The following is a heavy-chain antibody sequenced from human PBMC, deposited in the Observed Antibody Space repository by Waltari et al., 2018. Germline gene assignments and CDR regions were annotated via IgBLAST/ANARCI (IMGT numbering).Heavy chain of an antibody. Sequence: QVQLQQWGAGLLKHSETLSLTCAVYAGSFSGYYWSWIRHPPGRGLEWIGEINHSGSTNYNPSLKSRVTISVDTSKNQFSLKLSSVTAADTAVYYCARGRKDIVVVVAANFFPYWGQGTLVTVSS. CDR2: INHSGST. D-gene: IGHD2-15*01. CDR3: ARGRKDIVVVVAANFFPY. CDR1: AGSFSGYY. J-gene: IGHJ4*02. V-gene: IGHV4-34*01.